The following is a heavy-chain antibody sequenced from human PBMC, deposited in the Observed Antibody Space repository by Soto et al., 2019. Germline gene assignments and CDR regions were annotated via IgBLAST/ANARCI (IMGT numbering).Heavy chain of an antibody. D-gene: IGHD1-26*01. CDR3: ARVRERQFDY. J-gene: IGHJ4*02. CDR1: GGSISSGGYS. V-gene: IGHV4-30-2*01. Sequence: SETLSLTCAVSGGSISSGGYSWSWIRQPPGKGLEWIGYIYHSGSTYYNPSLKSRVTISVDRSKDQFSLKLSSVTAADTAVYYCARVRERQFDYWGQGTLVTVSS. CDR2: IYHSGST.